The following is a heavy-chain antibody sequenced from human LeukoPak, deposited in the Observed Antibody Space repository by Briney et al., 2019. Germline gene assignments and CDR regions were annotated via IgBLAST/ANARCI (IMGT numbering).Heavy chain of an antibody. V-gene: IGHV2-70*01. CDR3: ARMDIAVRYFDY. CDR2: IDWDDDK. J-gene: IGHJ4*02. CDR1: GFSLSTSGMC. D-gene: IGHD6-19*01. Sequence: SGPTLVNPTQTLTLTCTFSGFSLSTSGMCVSWIRQPPGKALEWLALIDWDDDKYYSTSLRTRLTISKDTSKNQVVLTMTNMDPVDTATYYCARMDIAVRYFDYWGQGTLVTVSS.